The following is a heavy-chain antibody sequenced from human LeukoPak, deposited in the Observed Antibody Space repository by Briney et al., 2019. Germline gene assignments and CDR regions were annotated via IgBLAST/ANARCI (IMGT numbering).Heavy chain of an antibody. V-gene: IGHV1-69*08. J-gene: IGHJ4*02. CDR2: IIPVLGTA. CDR3: ARDRSGSNWYSDY. CDR1: GGTLNSYS. Sequence: GASVKVSCKASGGTLNSYSISGVRQAPGQGLEWMGRIIPVLGTADDAQKFQGRVTITADRSTPPAYSELSSLISDDTAVYFCARDRSGSNWYSDYWGQGTLVTVSS. D-gene: IGHD6-13*01.